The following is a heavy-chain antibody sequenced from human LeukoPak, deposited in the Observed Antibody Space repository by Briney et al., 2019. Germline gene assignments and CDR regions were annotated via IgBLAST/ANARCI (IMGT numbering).Heavy chain of an antibody. V-gene: IGHV3-23*01. CDR3: PKRLSRGYFGKLIFAF. Sequence: PGGSLRLSCAAAGFAFNDFAMSWVRQTPGKGLEWVSSITSTGESTYYADSLRGRFTISRDNSGGTLYLQMNTLRTPDSAVYYCPKRLSRGYFGKLIFAFWRQGALVTVSS. D-gene: IGHD3-9*01. J-gene: IGHJ4*02. CDR1: GFAFNDFA. CDR2: ITSTGEST.